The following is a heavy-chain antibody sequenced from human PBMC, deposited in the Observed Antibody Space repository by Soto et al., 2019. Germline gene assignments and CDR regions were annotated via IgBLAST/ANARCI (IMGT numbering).Heavy chain of an antibody. Sequence: QVQLVQSGAEVKKPGASVKVSCKASGYTFTSYDINWVRQATGQGLEWMGWMNPNRGNTGYAQKFQGRLTMNRNTSISNGYMEVSSPRSEYAAVYYCARERAGRANDYWGQGTLVTVSS. D-gene: IGHD6-19*01. CDR1: GYTFTSYD. CDR2: MNPNRGNT. V-gene: IGHV1-8*01. CDR3: ARERAGRANDY. J-gene: IGHJ4*02.